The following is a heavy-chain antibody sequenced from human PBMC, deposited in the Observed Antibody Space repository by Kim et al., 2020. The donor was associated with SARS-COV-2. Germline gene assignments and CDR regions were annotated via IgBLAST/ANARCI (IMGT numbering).Heavy chain of an antibody. Sequence: SETLSLTCTVSGYSISSGYYWGWIRQPPGKGLEWIGSIYHSGSTYYNPSLKSRVTISVDTSKNQFSLKLSSVTAADTAVYYCARDLGAANYYGSGSYYRPKKTYYYYGMDVWGQGTTVTVSS. CDR2: IYHSGST. CDR3: ARDLGAANYYGSGSYYRPKKTYYYYGMDV. D-gene: IGHD3-10*01. CDR1: GYSISSGYY. V-gene: IGHV4-38-2*02. J-gene: IGHJ6*02.